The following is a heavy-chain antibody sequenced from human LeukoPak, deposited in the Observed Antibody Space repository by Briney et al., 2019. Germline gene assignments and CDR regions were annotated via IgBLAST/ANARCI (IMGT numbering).Heavy chain of an antibody. Sequence: SETLSLTCTVSGGSMRSYYWSWIRQPPGKGLEWIGYIYYSGSTNYNPSLKSRVTISVDTSKNQFSLKLSSVTAADTAVYYCARRYYDYVWGSYRDAFDIWGQGTMVTVSS. CDR2: IYYSGST. CDR1: GGSMRSYY. V-gene: IGHV4-59*01. J-gene: IGHJ3*02. D-gene: IGHD3-16*02. CDR3: ARRYYDYVWGSYRDAFDI.